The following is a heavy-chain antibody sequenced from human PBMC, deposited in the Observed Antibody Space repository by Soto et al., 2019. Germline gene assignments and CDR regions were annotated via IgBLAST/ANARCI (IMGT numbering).Heavy chain of an antibody. CDR2: ISGSGGST. V-gene: IGHV3-23*01. J-gene: IGHJ4*02. CDR1: GFTFSSYA. CDR3: AKTRYPPRNYFDY. Sequence: HPGGSLRLSCAASGFTFSSYAMSWVRQAPGKGLEWVSAISGSGGSTYYADSVKGRFTISRDNSKNTLYLQMNSLRAEDTAVYYCAKTRYPPRNYFDYWGQGTLVTVSS. D-gene: IGHD1-1*01.